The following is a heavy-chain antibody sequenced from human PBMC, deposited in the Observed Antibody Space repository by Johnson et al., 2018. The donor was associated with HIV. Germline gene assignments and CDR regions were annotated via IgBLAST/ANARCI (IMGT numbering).Heavy chain of an antibody. CDR3: AKVRVAAMIVVVSGRDAFDI. Sequence: QVQLMESGGGLVQPGGSLRLSCAASGFTFSSYAISWVRQAPGKGLEWVAFIRYDGSNKYYADSVKGRFSISRDNSKNTLYLQMNSLRTEDTAVYYCAKVRVAAMIVVVSGRDAFDIWGQGTMVTVSS. V-gene: IGHV3-30*02. J-gene: IGHJ3*02. D-gene: IGHD3-22*01. CDR1: GFTFSSYA. CDR2: IRYDGSNK.